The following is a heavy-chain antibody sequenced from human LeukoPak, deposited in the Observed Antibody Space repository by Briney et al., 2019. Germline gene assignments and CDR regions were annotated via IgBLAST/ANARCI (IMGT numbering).Heavy chain of an antibody. CDR3: ARDKFEASGYYYY. D-gene: IGHD3-22*01. J-gene: IGHJ4*02. CDR2: IWYDGSNK. Sequence: GGSLRLSCAASGFTFSNYGMHWVRQAPGKGLEWVAVIWYDGSNKYYADSVKGRFTISRDNSKNTLYLQMNSLRAEDTAVYYCARDKFEASGYYYYWGQGTLVTVSS. CDR1: GFTFSNYG. V-gene: IGHV3-33*01.